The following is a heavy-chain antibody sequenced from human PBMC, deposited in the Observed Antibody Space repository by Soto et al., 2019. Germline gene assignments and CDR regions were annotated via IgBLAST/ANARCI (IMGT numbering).Heavy chain of an antibody. J-gene: IGHJ4*02. V-gene: IGHV3-11*05. Sequence: QVQLVESGGGLVKPGGSLRLSCAASGFTFSDYYMSWIRQAPGKGLEWVSYISSSESYTNYADSMKGRFTISRDNAKNALDLQMSSRRAEDTAVYYCARSLWGGRGYFGYWGQGTLVTVSS. CDR3: ARSLWGGRGYFGY. CDR2: ISSSESYT. D-gene: IGHD3-10*01. CDR1: GFTFSDYY.